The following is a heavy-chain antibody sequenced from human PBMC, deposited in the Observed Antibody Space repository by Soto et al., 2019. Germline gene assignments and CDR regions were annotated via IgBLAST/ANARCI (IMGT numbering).Heavy chain of an antibody. CDR2: IKSDGSAT. D-gene: IGHD2-21*02. CDR1: GFTFSSYW. J-gene: IGHJ4*01. Sequence: GSLRLSCAASGFTFSSYWMQWVRQAPGKGLVWVSRIKSDGSATNYADSVKGRVTISRDNAKNTLYLQMNSLRAEDTAVYYCVKGGRKEQIVMMTPMTDDFDTCGQRTKLPVSA. V-gene: IGHV3-74*01. CDR3: VKGGRKEQIVMMTPMTDDFDT.